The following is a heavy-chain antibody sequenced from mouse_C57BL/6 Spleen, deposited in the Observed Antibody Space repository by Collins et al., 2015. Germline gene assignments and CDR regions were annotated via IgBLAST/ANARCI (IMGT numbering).Heavy chain of an antibody. V-gene: IGHV2-6-5*01. CDR2: IWGGGST. Sequence: QVQLKESGPGLVAPSQSLSITCTVSGFSLTDYGVSWIRQPPGKGLEWLGVIWGGGSTHYNSALKSRLSISKDNSKSQVFLKMNSLQTDDTAMYYCAKLDGYYPYFDVWGAGTTVTVSS. D-gene: IGHD2-3*01. CDR3: AKLDGYYPYFDV. J-gene: IGHJ1*01. CDR1: GFSLTDYG.